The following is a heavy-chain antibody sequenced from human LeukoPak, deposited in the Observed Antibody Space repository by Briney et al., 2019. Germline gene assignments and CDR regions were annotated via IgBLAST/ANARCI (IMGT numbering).Heavy chain of an antibody. Sequence: GGSLRLSCAASGFTLSSYAMSWVRQAPGKGLEWVSGISGSGGGTYYADSVKGRFTISRDSYRNTLYLYMNSRRAEDTAVYYCAKDRDFWSGYHDGYWGQGTLVTVSS. J-gene: IGHJ4*02. CDR1: GFTLSSYA. CDR3: AKDRDFWSGYHDGY. V-gene: IGHV3-23*01. D-gene: IGHD3-3*01. CDR2: ISGSGGGT.